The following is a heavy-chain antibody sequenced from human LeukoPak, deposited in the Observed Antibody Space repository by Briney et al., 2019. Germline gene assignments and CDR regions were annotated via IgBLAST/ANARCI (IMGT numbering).Heavy chain of an antibody. CDR3: ASLWFGQDNWFDP. V-gene: IGHV1-46*01. CDR1: GYSFTSHY. J-gene: IGHJ5*02. CDR2: INPRGTST. Sequence: ASVKVSCKASGYSFTSHYMHWVRQAPGQGLEWMGLINPRGTSTIYAEKFQGRIIMARDMSTTTDYMELSRLRSDDTAVYYCASLWFGQDNWFDPWGQGTLVTVSS. D-gene: IGHD3-10*01.